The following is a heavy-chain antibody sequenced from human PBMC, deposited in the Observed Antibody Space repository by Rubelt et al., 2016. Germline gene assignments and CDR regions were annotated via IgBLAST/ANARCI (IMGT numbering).Heavy chain of an antibody. D-gene: IGHD2-21*01. CDR3: ARGSIAGNWFDP. Sequence: EVQLVESGGTLVQPGGSLRLSCAASGFTFSDHYMDWVRQAPGKGLEWVGRTRNKANSYSTEYAASVKGSFTISRDDSKNSLFLQMNSLKTEETAMYYCARGSIAGNWFDPWGQGTLVTVSS. CDR1: GFTFSDHY. V-gene: IGHV3-72*01. CDR2: TRNKANSYST. J-gene: IGHJ5*02.